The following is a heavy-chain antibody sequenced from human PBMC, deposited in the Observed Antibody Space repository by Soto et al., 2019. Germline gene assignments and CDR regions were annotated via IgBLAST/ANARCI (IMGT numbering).Heavy chain of an antibody. CDR3: AKGPSCGGDCYLFDY. CDR2: FDTEDGET. CDR1: GYTLTQLS. V-gene: IGHV1-24*01. Sequence: ASVEVSCKVSGYTLTQLSMHTVRQAPGKGLEWMGGFDTEDGETIYAQKFQGRVTMTEDTSTDTAYMELSSLRSEATAIYYCAKGPSCGGDCYLFDYWGQGTQVTVSS. D-gene: IGHD2-21*02. J-gene: IGHJ4*02.